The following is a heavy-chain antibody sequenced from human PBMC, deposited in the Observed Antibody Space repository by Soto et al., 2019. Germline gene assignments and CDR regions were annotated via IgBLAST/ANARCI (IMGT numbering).Heavy chain of an antibody. V-gene: IGHV3-30-3*01. J-gene: IGHJ6*02. CDR3: ARGDREDILLVVGARLLEYGIDI. D-gene: IGHD2-15*01. CDR1: GFTFRNYA. CDR2: IAYDGSNA. Sequence: QVQLVESGGGVVQPGGSLRLSCAASGFTFRNYAMHWVRQAPGKGLECLAVIAYDGSNAFYRDSVKGRFTISRDNSKNTLYLHMHSMRSEYTGVYYCARGDREDILLVVGARLLEYGIDIWGQGTTVNVSS.